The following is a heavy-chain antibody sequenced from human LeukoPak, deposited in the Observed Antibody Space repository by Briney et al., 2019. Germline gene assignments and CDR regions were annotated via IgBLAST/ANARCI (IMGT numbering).Heavy chain of an antibody. CDR1: GFTFSSYS. J-gene: IGHJ6*04. D-gene: IGHD3-10*02. V-gene: IGHV3-21*01. CDR3: AELGITMIGGV. Sequence: GGSLRLSCAASGFTFSSYSTNWVRQAPGKGLEWVSSISSSSSYIYYADSVKGRFTISRDNAKNSLYLQMNSLRAEDTAVYYCAELGITMIGGVWGKGTTVTISS. CDR2: ISSSSSYI.